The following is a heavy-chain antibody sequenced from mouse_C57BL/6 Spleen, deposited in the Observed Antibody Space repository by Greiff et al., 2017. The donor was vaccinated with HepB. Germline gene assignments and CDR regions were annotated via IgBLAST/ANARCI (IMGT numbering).Heavy chain of an antibody. D-gene: IGHD1-1*01. CDR3: ARSPITTVVAPYYFDY. V-gene: IGHV1-61*01. CDR1: GYTFTSYW. J-gene: IGHJ2*01. Sequence: QVQLQQPGAELVRPGSSVKLSCKASGYTFTSYWMDWVKQRPGQGLEWIGYIYPSDSETYYNQKFKDKATLTVDKSSSTAYMQLSSLTSEDSAVYYGARSPITTVVAPYYFDYWGQVTTLTVSS. CDR2: IYPSDSET.